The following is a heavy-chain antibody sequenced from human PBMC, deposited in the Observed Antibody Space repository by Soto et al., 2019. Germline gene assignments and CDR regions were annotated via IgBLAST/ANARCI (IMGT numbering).Heavy chain of an antibody. CDR1: GYTFTSYA. Sequence: ASVKVSCKASGYTFTSYAMHWVRQAPGQRLEWMGWINAGNGNTKYSQKFQGRVTITRDTSASTAYMELSSLRSEDTAVYYCARDQVYDFLPGYSPVYYYSGRDVWGKGTTV. J-gene: IGHJ6*04. V-gene: IGHV1-3*01. CDR3: ARDQVYDFLPGYSPVYYYSGRDV. D-gene: IGHD3-9*01. CDR2: INAGNGNT.